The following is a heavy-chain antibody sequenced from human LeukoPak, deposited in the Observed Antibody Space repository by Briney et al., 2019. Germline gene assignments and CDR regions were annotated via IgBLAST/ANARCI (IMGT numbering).Heavy chain of an antibody. CDR2: ISSSSSYI. CDR3: ARKKQWLARFDY. Sequence: KAGGSLRLSCAASGFTFSSYSMNWVRQAPGKGLEWVSSISSSSSYIYYADSVKGRFTISRDNAKNSLYLQMNSLRAEDTAVYYCARKKQWLARFDYWGQGTLVTVSS. CDR1: GFTFSSYS. D-gene: IGHD6-19*01. J-gene: IGHJ4*02. V-gene: IGHV3-21*01.